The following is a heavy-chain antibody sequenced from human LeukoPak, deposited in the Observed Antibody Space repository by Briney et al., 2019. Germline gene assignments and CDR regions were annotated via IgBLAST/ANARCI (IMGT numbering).Heavy chain of an antibody. CDR2: IYTSGST. D-gene: IGHD5-18*01. J-gene: IGHJ6*03. CDR3: ARDVSIQPTAYYMDV. V-gene: IGHV4-61*02. Sequence: PSETLSLTCTVSGGSISSGSYYWSWIRQPAGKGLEWIGRIYTSGSTNYNPSLKSRVTISVDTSKNQFSLKLSSVTAADTAVYYCARDVSIQPTAYYMDVWGKGTTVTISS. CDR1: GGSISSGSYY.